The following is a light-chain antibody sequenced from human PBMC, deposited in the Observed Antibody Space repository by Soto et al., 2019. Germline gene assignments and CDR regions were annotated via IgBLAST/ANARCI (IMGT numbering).Light chain of an antibody. CDR1: QSINSW. Sequence: DIQMTQSPSTLSASVGDRVTITCRASQSINSWLAWYQQKPGKAPKLLISKASTLESGVPSRFSGSGSGTEFTLTISSLQPDDFATYYCQHYNSYPRTFGQGTKLEIK. CDR2: KAS. J-gene: IGKJ2*01. CDR3: QHYNSYPRT. V-gene: IGKV1-5*03.